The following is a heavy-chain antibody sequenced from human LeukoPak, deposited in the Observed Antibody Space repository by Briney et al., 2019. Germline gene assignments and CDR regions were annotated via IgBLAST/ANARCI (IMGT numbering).Heavy chain of an antibody. CDR2: ISSSSSTI. CDR3: ARLYGGYGDYYFDY. CDR1: GFTFSSYS. D-gene: IGHD4-17*01. Sequence: GGSLRLSCAASGFTFSSYSMNWVRQAPGKGLEWVSYISSSSSTIYYADSVKGRFTISRDNAKNSLYLQMNSLRDEDTAVYYCARLYGGYGDYYFDYWGQGTLVTVSS. V-gene: IGHV3-48*02. J-gene: IGHJ4*02.